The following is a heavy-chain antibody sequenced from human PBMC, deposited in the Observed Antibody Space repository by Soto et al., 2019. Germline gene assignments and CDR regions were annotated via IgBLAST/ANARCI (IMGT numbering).Heavy chain of an antibody. Sequence: EASVKVSCKASGGTFSSYAISWVRQAPGQGLEWMGGIIPIFGTANYAQKFQGRVTITADKSTSTAYMELSSLRSEDTAVYYCARDSTSVLVVPAAIRVHYSDTYYYYGMDVWGQGTTVTVSS. CDR1: GGTFSSYA. V-gene: IGHV1-69*06. J-gene: IGHJ6*02. CDR3: ARDSTSVLVVPAAIRVHYSDTYYYYGMDV. D-gene: IGHD2-2*02. CDR2: IIPIFGTA.